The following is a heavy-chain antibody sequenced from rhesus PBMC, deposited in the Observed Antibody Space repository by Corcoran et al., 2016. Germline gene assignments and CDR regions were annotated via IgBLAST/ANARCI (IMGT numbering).Heavy chain of an antibody. CDR1: GGSVSSSYW. CDR3: ARRGYGSGFDY. D-gene: IGHD4-29*01. Sequence: QVQLQESGPGLVKTSETLSLTCAVSGGSVSSSYWWSWIRTPPGKGLEWVGYVYTNSESTNYNPSLKSRVTISKDTSKNQFSLNLSSVTAADTAVYYCARRGYGSGFDYWGQGVLVTVSS. J-gene: IGHJ4*01. V-gene: IGHV4S18*01. CDR2: VYTNSEST.